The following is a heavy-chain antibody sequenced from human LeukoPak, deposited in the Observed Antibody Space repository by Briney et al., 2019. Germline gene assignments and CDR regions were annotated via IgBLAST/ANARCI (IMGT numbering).Heavy chain of an antibody. CDR1: GFTFDNYA. D-gene: IGHD2-15*01. J-gene: IGHJ3*02. CDR2: ISWNSGSM. V-gene: IGHV3-9*01. CDR3: AKEADSGAFDI. Sequence: PGGSLRLSCVTSGFTFDNYAMHWVRQAPGKGLEWVSGISWNSGSMGDADSVKGRFTISRDSAKNSRYLQMNSLRAEDTALYYCAKEADSGAFDIRGQGTMVTVSS.